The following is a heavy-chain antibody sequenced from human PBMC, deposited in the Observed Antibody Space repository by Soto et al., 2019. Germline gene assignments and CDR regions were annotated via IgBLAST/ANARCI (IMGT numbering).Heavy chain of an antibody. Sequence: ASVKVSCKASGYTFTGYTMHWVRQAPGQGRERMGWINPNSGATDFAQKFQGRVTMTRATSISRAYMGMSRLRADSTAMYYCARVRHASGWYTPPDFLGEGSLVTFPS. CDR1: GYTFTGYT. CDR3: ARVRHASGWYTPPDF. V-gene: IGHV1-2*02. D-gene: IGHD6-19*01. CDR2: INPNSGAT. J-gene: IGHJ4*02.